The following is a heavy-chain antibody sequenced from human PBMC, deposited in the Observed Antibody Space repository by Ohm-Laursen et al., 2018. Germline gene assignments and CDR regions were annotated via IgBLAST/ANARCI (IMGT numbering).Heavy chain of an antibody. CDR1: GGSISSYY. D-gene: IGHD3-10*01. CDR2: IYTSGST. Sequence: TLSLTCTVSGGSISSYYWSWIRQPAGKGLEWIVRIYTSGSTNYNPSLKSRVTMSVDTSKNQFSLKLSSVTAADTAVYYCARDPRRLLWFGESTLEYGMDVWGQGTTVTVSS. J-gene: IGHJ6*02. V-gene: IGHV4-4*07. CDR3: ARDPRRLLWFGESTLEYGMDV.